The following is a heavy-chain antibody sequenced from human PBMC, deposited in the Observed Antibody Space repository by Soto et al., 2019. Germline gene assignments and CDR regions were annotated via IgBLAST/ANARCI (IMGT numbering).Heavy chain of an antibody. V-gene: IGHV1-18*04. Sequence: QVQLVQSGAEVKKPGASVKVSCKTSGYTFTSVGICWVRQAPGQGLEWMGWISTYSGETNYAPSLQGRVTLTTDTSTSTAYMELRSLRSDDTAVYYCARDHDRSGYYSYWGQGTLVTVSS. CDR1: GYTFTSVG. CDR2: ISTYSGET. J-gene: IGHJ4*02. CDR3: ARDHDRSGYYSY. D-gene: IGHD3-22*01.